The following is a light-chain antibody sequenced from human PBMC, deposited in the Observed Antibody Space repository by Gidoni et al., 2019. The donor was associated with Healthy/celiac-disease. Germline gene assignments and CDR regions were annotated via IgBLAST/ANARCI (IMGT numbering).Light chain of an antibody. J-gene: IGKJ1*01. V-gene: IGKV1-39*01. Sequence: DIQMTHSPSSLSASVGDRVTLTCRASQSISSYLNWYQQKPGKAPKLLIYAASSLQSGVPSRFSGSGSGKDFTLTISSLQPEDFATYYCQQSYSTPRTFGQGTKVEIK. CDR1: QSISSY. CDR2: AAS. CDR3: QQSYSTPRT.